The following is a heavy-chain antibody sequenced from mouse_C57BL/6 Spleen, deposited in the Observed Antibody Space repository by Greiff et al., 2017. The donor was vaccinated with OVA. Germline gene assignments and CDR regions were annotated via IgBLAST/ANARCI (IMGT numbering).Heavy chain of an antibody. J-gene: IGHJ3*01. Sequence: EVKVVESGGGLVKPGGSLKLSCAASGFTFSSYTMSWVRQTPEKRLEWVATISGGGGNTYYPDSVKGRFTISRDNAKNTLYLQMSSLRSEDTALYYCANYDPFAYWGQGTLVTVSA. D-gene: IGHD2-4*01. CDR2: ISGGGGNT. CDR1: GFTFSSYT. V-gene: IGHV5-9*01. CDR3: ANYDPFAY.